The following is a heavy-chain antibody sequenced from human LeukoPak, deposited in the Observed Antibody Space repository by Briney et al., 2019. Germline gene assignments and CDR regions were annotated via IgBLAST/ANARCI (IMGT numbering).Heavy chain of an antibody. J-gene: IGHJ5*02. D-gene: IGHD4-23*01. CDR1: GGSISSGDYY. CDR2: IYYSGST. Sequence: PSETLSLTCTVSGGSISSGDYYWSWIRQPPGKGLEWIGYIYYSGSTYYNPSLKSRVTISVDTSKNQFSLKLSSVTAADTAVYYCARGGLRWSPYNWFDPWGQGTLVTVSS. CDR3: ARGGLRWSPYNWFDP. V-gene: IGHV4-30-4*08.